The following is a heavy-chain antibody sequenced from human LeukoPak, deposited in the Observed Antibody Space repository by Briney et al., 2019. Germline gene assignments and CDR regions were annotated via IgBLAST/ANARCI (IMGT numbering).Heavy chain of an antibody. CDR3: ARDYDRYYMDV. CDR2: IYSGGST. J-gene: IGHJ6*03. Sequence: PGGSLRLSCAASGFTFSSYSMNWVRQAPGKGLEWVSLIYSGGSTYYADSVKGRFTISRDNSKNTLYLQMNSLRAEDTAVYYCARDYDRYYMDVWGKGTTVTVSS. V-gene: IGHV3-66*01. D-gene: IGHD3-3*01. CDR1: GFTFSSYS.